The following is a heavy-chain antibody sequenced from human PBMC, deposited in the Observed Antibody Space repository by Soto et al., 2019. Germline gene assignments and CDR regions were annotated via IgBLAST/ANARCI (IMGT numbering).Heavy chain of an antibody. V-gene: IGHV3-30-3*01. CDR1: GFTFSSYA. D-gene: IGHD5-18*01. CDR3: ARDLGYSYGYYFDY. CDR2: ISYDGSNK. J-gene: IGHJ4*02. Sequence: QPGGSLRLSCAASGFTFSSYAMHWVRQAPGKGLEWVAVISYDGSNKYYADSVKGRFTISRDNSKNTLYLQMNSLRAEDTAVYYCARDLGYSYGYYFDYWGQGTLVTVSS.